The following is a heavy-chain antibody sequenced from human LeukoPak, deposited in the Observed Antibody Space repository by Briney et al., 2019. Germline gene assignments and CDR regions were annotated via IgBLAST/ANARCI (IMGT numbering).Heavy chain of an antibody. CDR3: ARGPGAMYFDF. CDR1: GGSISSYY. CDR2: IYYSGST. V-gene: IGHV4-59*01. D-gene: IGHD2-2*01. Sequence: SETLSLTCTVSGGSISSYYWSWIRQPPGKGLEWIGYIYYSGSTNYNPSLKSRVTISVDTSKNQFSLKLSSVTAADTAVYYCARGPGAMYFDFWGQGTLVTVSS. J-gene: IGHJ4*02.